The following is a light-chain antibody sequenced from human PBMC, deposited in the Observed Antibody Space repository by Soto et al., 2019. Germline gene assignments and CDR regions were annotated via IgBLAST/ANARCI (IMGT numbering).Light chain of an antibody. CDR2: EVN. Sequence: QSVLTQPASVSGSPGQSVTISCTGTISDVGSYNLVSWYQQHPGKAPKLIIYEVNKRPSGISNRFSGSKSGNTASLTISGLHAEDEADYYCQSYDSGLIGLIFGTGTKLTVL. J-gene: IGLJ2*01. V-gene: IGLV2-23*02. CDR1: ISDVGSYNL. CDR3: QSYDSGLIGLI.